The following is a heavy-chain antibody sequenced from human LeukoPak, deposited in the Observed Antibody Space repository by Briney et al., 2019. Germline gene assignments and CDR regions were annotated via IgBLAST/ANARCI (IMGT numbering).Heavy chain of an antibody. Sequence: SETLSLTCTVSGGSVSSGGYYWSWIRQPPGKGLEWIGYIYYSGSTNYNPSLKSRVTISVDTSKNQFSLKLSSVTAADTAVFYCARLTTHPGGIRPLIMDFWGQGTLVTVSS. CDR3: ARLTTHPGGIRPLIMDF. D-gene: IGHD3-10*01. CDR1: GGSVSSGGYY. J-gene: IGHJ4*02. V-gene: IGHV4-61*08. CDR2: IYYSGST.